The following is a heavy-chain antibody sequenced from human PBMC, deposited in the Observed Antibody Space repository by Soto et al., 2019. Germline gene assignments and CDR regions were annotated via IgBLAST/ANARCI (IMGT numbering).Heavy chain of an antibody. CDR2: ITSKRYGGTT. Sequence: EVQLVESGGGLVQPGRSLRLSCSASGFTFGDYALSWFRQAPGKGLEWVGFITSKRYGGTTESAASVKGRFSISRDASKSIAYLQMNSLKTEDTAVYYCTRIPPNGYCSSSSCSAFDIWGQGTMVTVSS. D-gene: IGHD2-2*01. J-gene: IGHJ3*02. CDR3: TRIPPNGYCSSSSCSAFDI. CDR1: GFTFGDYA. V-gene: IGHV3-49*03.